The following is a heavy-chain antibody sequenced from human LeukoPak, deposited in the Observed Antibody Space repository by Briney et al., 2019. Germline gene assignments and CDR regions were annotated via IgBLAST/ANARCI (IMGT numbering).Heavy chain of an antibody. V-gene: IGHV4-59*01. CDR2: IYYSGST. D-gene: IGHD3-9*01. CDR1: GGSISSYY. J-gene: IGHJ4*02. CDR3: ARGGDLYVLRYFDY. Sequence: SETLSLTCTVSGGSISSYYWSWIRQPPGKGLEWIGYIYYSGSTNYNPSLKSRVTISVDTSKNQFSLKLSSVTAADTAVYYCARGGDLYVLRYFDYWGQGTLVTVSS.